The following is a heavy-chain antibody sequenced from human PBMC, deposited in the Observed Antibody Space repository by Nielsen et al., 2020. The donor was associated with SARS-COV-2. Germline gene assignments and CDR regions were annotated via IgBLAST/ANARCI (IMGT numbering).Heavy chain of an antibody. D-gene: IGHD6-6*01. CDR1: TDSFSDYY. Sequence: GSLRLSCTVSTDSFSDYYWSWFRQPPGQRLEWIGYFYHTGSTRSNPSLKSRVSISGDTSKIQFSLELRSVTAADTAIYYCARQNPLFSTSRPVDWWGQGTLVTVSS. CDR3: ARQNPLFSTSRPVDW. V-gene: IGHV4-59*08. J-gene: IGHJ4*02. CDR2: FYHTGST.